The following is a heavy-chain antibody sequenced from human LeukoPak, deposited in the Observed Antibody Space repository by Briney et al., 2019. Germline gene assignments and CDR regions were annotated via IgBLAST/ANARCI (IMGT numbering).Heavy chain of an antibody. V-gene: IGHV3-66*01. Sequence: GGSLRLSCAPSEFSLGSNYMTWVRQAPGEGLEWVSLTYSGGSTYYADSVKGRFTISRDNAKNSLYLQMNSLRAEDTAVYYCARNHYYDSSGIDYWGQGTLVTVSS. CDR3: ARNHYYDSSGIDY. J-gene: IGHJ4*02. CDR1: EFSLGSNY. CDR2: TYSGGST. D-gene: IGHD3-22*01.